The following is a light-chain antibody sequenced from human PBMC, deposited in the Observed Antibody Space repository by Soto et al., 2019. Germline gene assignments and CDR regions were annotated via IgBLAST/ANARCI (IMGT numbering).Light chain of an antibody. V-gene: IGLV2-8*01. CDR1: SSDVGGYNY. J-gene: IGLJ1*01. CDR2: EVS. CDR3: SSYAGSNIGV. Sequence: QSVLTQPPSASGSPGRSVTISCTGTSSDVGGYNYVSWYQQHPGKAPKLMIYEVSKRPSGVPDRFSGSKSGNTASLTVSGLQAEDEADYYCSSYAGSNIGVFGTGTKVTVL.